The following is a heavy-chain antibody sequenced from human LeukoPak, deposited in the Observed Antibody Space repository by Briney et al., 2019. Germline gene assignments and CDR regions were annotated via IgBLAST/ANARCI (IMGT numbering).Heavy chain of an antibody. J-gene: IGHJ5*02. CDR3: ARLAYCGGDCYSSENWFDP. Sequence: ASVKVSCKASGYTFTSYAMHWVRQAPGQRLEWMRWINAGNGNTKYSQKFQGRVTITRDTSASTAYMELSSLRSEDTAVYYCARLAYCGGDCYSSENWFDPWGQGTLVTVSS. V-gene: IGHV1-3*01. CDR2: INAGNGNT. D-gene: IGHD2-21*02. CDR1: GYTFTSYA.